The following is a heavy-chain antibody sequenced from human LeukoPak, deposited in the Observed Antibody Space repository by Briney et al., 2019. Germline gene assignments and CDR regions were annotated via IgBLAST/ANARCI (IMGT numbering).Heavy chain of an antibody. CDR1: GGSFRGYQ. CDR2: INHSGST. V-gene: IGHV4-34*01. D-gene: IGHD2-2*01. J-gene: IGHJ4*02. Sequence: PSETLSLTCAVYGGSFRGYQWSWIRQPPGKALEWIGEINHSGSTNHNPSLKSRVTISIDTSKNQFSRKLRPVTAADTAVYYCARPIDCSATTCSSPFDYWGQGSLVTVS. CDR3: ARPIDCSATTCSSPFDY.